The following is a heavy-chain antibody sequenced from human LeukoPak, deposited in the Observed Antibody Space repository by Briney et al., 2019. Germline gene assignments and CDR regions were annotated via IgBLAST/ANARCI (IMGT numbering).Heavy chain of an antibody. Sequence: SETLSLTCTVSGGSISSSNYYCGWIRQPPGKGLEWIGSIYYSGSTYYSPSLKSRVTISVDTSKNQFSLKLSSVTAADTAVYYCARVSSPYYDFWSGYYTPYYYYMDVWGKGTTVTVSS. CDR3: ARVSSPYYDFWSGYYTPYYYYMDV. CDR2: IYYSGST. CDR1: GGSISSSNYY. J-gene: IGHJ6*03. D-gene: IGHD3-3*01. V-gene: IGHV4-39*07.